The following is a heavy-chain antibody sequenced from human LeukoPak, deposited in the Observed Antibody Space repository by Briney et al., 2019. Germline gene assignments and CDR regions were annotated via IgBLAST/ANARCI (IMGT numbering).Heavy chain of an antibody. V-gene: IGHV3-23*01. CDR1: GFTFSNYA. CDR3: ATEKGDSPDY. D-gene: IGHD3-16*01. CDR2: LSGSGSNT. J-gene: IGHJ4*02. Sequence: PGGSLRLSCAASGFTFSNYAMAWFRQAPGKGLEWVSGLSGSGSNTFYTDSLKGRFTISRDEPKNTLYLQMNSLRAEDTAVYYCATEKGDSPDYWGQGTLVTVSS.